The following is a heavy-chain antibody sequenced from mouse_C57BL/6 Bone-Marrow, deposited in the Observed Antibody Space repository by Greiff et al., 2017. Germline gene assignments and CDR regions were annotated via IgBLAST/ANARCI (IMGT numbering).Heavy chain of an antibody. CDR2: IYPGDGDT. V-gene: IGHV1-82*01. J-gene: IGHJ2*01. D-gene: IGHD2-2*01. Sequence: QVQLKQSGPELVQPGASVKISCKASGYAFSSSWMNWVKQRPGKGLEWIGRIYPGDGDTNYNGKFKGKATLTADKSSSTAYMQLSSLTSEDSAVYFCALWLRRGNYFDYWGQGTTLTVSS. CDR3: ALWLRRGNYFDY. CDR1: GYAFSSSW.